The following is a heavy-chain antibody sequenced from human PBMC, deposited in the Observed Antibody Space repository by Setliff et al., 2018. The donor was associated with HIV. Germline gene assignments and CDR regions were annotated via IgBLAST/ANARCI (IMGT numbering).Heavy chain of an antibody. V-gene: IGHV3-15*01. CDR2: IKSKTDGGTT. D-gene: IGHD3-9*01. J-gene: IGHJ4*02. CDR3: TTAPFGLLRYFDWLSYYFDY. CDR1: EFTFSNAW. Sequence: TGGSLRLSCAASEFTFSNAWMSWVRQAPGKGLEWVGRIKSKTDGGTTDYAAPVKGRFTISRDDSKNTLYLQMNSLKTEDTAVYYCTTAPFGLLRYFDWLSYYFDYWGQGTLVTVSS.